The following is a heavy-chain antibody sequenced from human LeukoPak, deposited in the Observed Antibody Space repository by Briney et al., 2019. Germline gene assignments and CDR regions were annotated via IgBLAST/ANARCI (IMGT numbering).Heavy chain of an antibody. CDR3: ARGFDSSSWYPCDY. D-gene: IGHD6-13*01. CDR1: GLSFNRYT. J-gene: IGHJ4*02. CDR2: ISGSAVYI. Sequence: GGSLRLSCAASGLSFNRYTMNWVRQAPGKGLEWVSSISGSAVYIYYADSVKGRFTISRDNAKNSLYLQMNSLRAEDTAVYYCARGFDSSSWYPCDYWGQGTLVTVSS. V-gene: IGHV3-21*01.